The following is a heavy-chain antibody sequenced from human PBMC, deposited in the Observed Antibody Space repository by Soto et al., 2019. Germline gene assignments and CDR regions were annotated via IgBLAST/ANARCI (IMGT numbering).Heavy chain of an antibody. CDR2: IKSKSVSGTT. CDR3: TTYATHAEWDGGPCDSVQTKILDS. V-gene: IGHV3-15*01. CDR1: SFSFSNLW. D-gene: IGHD2-15*01. Sequence: GGSLTLSCAASSFSFSNLWVSWVRQAPGKGLEWVGHIKSKSVSGTTDYTAPVKGRFTISRDDSKDTLYLPMNSLKTEDTAVYYCTTYATHAEWDGGPCDSVQTKILDSWGQGILVTVSS. J-gene: IGHJ4*02.